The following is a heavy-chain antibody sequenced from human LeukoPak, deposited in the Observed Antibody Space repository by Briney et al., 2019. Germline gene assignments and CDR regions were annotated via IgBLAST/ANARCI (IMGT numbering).Heavy chain of an antibody. CDR3: ARDQEGFDY. CDR1: GFTFSSYA. V-gene: IGHV3-23*01. J-gene: IGHJ4*02. Sequence: GGSLRLSCAASGFTFSSYAMSWVRQAPGKGLEWVSTISDTGSSTYHADPVKGRFTISRENSKNTLYLQLNSLRAEDTAVYYCARDQEGFDYWGQGTLVTVSS. CDR2: ISDTGSST.